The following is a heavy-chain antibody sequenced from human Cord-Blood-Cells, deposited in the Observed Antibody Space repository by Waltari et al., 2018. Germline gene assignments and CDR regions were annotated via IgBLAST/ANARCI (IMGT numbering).Heavy chain of an antibody. CDR3: ASSGAGDWYFDL. Sequence: QVQLQQWGAGLLKPSETLSLTCAVYGGSFSGYYWSWTRQPPGKGLEWIGEINHSGNTNYNPSLKSRVTISVDTSKNQFSLKLSSVTAADTAVYYCASSGAGDWYFDLWGRGTLVTVSS. V-gene: IGHV4-34*01. J-gene: IGHJ2*01. D-gene: IGHD7-27*01. CDR2: INHSGNT. CDR1: GGSFSGYY.